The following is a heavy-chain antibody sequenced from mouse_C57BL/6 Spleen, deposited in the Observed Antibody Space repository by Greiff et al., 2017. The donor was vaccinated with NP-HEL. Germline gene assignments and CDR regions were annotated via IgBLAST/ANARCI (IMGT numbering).Heavy chain of an antibody. J-gene: IGHJ3*01. D-gene: IGHD3-2*02. Sequence: EVKLMESGGGLVKPGGSLKLSCAASGFTFSDYGMHWVRQAPEKGLEWVAYISSGSSTSYYADTVKGRFTISRDNAKYTLFLQMTSLMSEDTAMYYCARGEVTAQDPFAYWGQGTLVTVSA. CDR2: ISSGSSTS. CDR1: GFTFSDYG. CDR3: ARGEVTAQDPFAY. V-gene: IGHV5-17*01.